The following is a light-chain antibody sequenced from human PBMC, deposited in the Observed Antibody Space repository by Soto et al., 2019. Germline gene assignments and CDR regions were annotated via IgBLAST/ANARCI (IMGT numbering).Light chain of an antibody. CDR2: GAS. J-gene: IGKJ2*01. CDR1: HSVGSS. Sequence: DIVLTQSPATLSVSPGESATLSCRASHSVGSSLAWYQQRPGQAPRLLIYGASTRATGIRARFSGSGSGTEFTLTINSLQSEDFAVYYCQQYNNWPPYTFGQGTKLEIK. V-gene: IGKV3-15*01. CDR3: QQYNNWPPYT.